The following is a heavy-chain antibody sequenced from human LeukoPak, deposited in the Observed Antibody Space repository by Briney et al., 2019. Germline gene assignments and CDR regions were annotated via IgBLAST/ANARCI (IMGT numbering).Heavy chain of an antibody. CDR1: GYTFTGYY. V-gene: IGHV1-2*02. CDR2: INPNSGGT. J-gene: IGHJ6*03. D-gene: IGHD6-19*01. Sequence: GASVKVSCKASGYTFTGYYMHWVRQAPGQGLEWMGWINPNSGGTNYAQKFQGRVTMTRDTSISTAYMELSRLRSDDTAVYYCARVASSGWEYYYYYYMDVWGKGTAVTVSS. CDR3: ARVASSGWEYYYYYYMDV.